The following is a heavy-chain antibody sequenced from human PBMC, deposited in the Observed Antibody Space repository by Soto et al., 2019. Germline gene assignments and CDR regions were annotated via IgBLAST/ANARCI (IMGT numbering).Heavy chain of an antibody. Sequence: SETLSLTCTVSGGSISSGDYYWSWIRQPPGKGLEWIGYIYYSGSTYYNPSLKSRVTISVDTSKNQFSLKLSSVTAADTAVYYCARAPPYGDYDYWGQGTLVTVSS. J-gene: IGHJ4*02. D-gene: IGHD4-17*01. CDR1: GGSISSGDYY. CDR3: ARAPPYGDYDY. V-gene: IGHV4-30-4*01. CDR2: IYYSGST.